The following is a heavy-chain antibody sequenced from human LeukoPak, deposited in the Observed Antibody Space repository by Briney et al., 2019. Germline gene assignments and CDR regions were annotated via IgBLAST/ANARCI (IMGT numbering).Heavy chain of an antibody. CDR2: ISSSSSTT. CDR3: ARVGSRGSYGRAFDI. J-gene: IGHJ3*02. CDR1: GFTFSSYS. V-gene: IGHV3-48*01. D-gene: IGHD1-26*01. Sequence: GGSLRLSCAASGFTFSSYSMNWVRQAPGKGLEWVSYISSSSSTTYYADSVKGRFTLSRDNSKNTLYLQMNSLRAEDTAVYYCARVGSRGSYGRAFDIWGQGTMVTVSS.